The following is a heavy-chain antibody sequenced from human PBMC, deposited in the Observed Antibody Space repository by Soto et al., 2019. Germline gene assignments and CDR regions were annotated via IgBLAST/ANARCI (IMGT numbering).Heavy chain of an antibody. CDR2: MNPNSGNT. CDR3: ARGAPIVVVGARIYYYYGMDV. V-gene: IGHV1-8*01. CDR1: GYTFTSYD. D-gene: IGHD3-22*01. Sequence: GASVTVSCQAAGYTFTSYDINWVRQATGQGLEWMGWMNPNSGNTGYAQKFQGRVTMTRNTSISTAYMELSSLRSEDTAVYYCARGAPIVVVGARIYYYYGMDVWGQGTTVTVSS. J-gene: IGHJ6*02.